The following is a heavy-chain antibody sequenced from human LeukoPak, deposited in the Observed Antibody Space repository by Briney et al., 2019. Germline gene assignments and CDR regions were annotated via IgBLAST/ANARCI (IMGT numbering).Heavy chain of an antibody. CDR3: ARGSAAGFDY. CDR1: GGSISSYY. Sequence: PSETLSLTCTVSGGSISSYYWSWIRQPPGKGLEWIGYVYDSGSTNYKPSLKSRVTISLDTSKNQFSLKLSSVTAADTAVYYCARGSAAGFDYWGQGTLVTVSS. V-gene: IGHV4-59*01. CDR2: VYDSGST. J-gene: IGHJ4*02. D-gene: IGHD6-13*01.